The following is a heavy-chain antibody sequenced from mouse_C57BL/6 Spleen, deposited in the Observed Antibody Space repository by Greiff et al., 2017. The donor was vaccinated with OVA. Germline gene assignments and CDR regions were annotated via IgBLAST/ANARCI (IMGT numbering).Heavy chain of an antibody. D-gene: IGHD1-1*01. V-gene: IGHV1-55*01. CDR3: ARWDYGSSYVYFDV. CDR1: GYTFTSYW. J-gene: IGHJ1*03. Sequence: QVQLKQPGAELVKPGASVKMSCKASGYTFTSYWITWVKQRPGQGLEWIGDIYPGSGSTNYNEKFKSKATLTVDTSSSTAYMQLSSLTSEDSAVYYCARWDYGSSYVYFDVWGTGTTVTVSS. CDR2: IYPGSGST.